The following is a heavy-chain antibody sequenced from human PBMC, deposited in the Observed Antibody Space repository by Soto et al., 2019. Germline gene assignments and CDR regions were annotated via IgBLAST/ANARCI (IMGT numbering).Heavy chain of an antibody. Sequence: GGSLRLSCAASGFTFSYYYISWSRQDPGRGLQRVADISNSGITMYSHDSVKSRFTISRDNAKNSLYLQMNSVRAEDTAVYYCARDAAEMATISVPDYWGQGTMVTVSS. CDR1: GFTFSYYY. D-gene: IGHD5-12*01. CDR3: ARDAAEMATISVPDY. CDR2: ISNSGITM. V-gene: IGHV3-11*04. J-gene: IGHJ4*02.